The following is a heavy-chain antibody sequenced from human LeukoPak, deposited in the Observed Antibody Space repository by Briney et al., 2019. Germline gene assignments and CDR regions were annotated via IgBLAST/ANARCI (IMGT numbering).Heavy chain of an antibody. J-gene: IGHJ4*02. D-gene: IGHD6-19*01. CDR1: GFTDSSNY. CDR3: ANDLQYNSGPAGCDY. V-gene: IGHV3-53*04. CDR2: INGGSSK. Sequence: GVSLRLLCGVCGFTDSSNYMLCVRHARGKALEGVSVINGGSSKYYADSVKGRFTISRHNSKNTLYLQMNSLRAEDTAVYYCANDLQYNSGPAGCDYWGQGTLVTVSS.